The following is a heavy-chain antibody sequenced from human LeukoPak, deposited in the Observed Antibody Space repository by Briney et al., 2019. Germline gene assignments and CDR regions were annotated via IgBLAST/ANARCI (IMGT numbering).Heavy chain of an antibody. CDR1: GGSISSYY. D-gene: IGHD1-26*01. CDR2: IYYSGST. Sequence: SETLSLTCTVSGGSISSYYWSWIRQPPGKGLEWIEYIYYSGSTNYNPSLKSRVTISVDTSKNQFSLKLSSVTAADTAVYYCARERTGIVGARSAFDIWGQGTMVTVSS. CDR3: ARERTGIVGARSAFDI. V-gene: IGHV4-59*01. J-gene: IGHJ3*02.